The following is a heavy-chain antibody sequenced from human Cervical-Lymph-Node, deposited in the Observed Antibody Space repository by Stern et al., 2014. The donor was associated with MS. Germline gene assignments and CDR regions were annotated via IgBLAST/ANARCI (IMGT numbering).Heavy chain of an antibody. CDR2: INLSDGAT. D-gene: IGHD1-26*01. CDR1: GYTFIDYY. V-gene: IGHV1-46*03. Sequence: QVQLXXSGAEVKKPGASVTVSCRTSGYTFIDYYIHWVRQAPGQGLEWMGIINLSDGATTYAEKFQGRVTMTRDTSTNTADMRLGSLTXXXXXXFFCAREGAXXXXXXXWG. J-gene: IGHJ2*01. CDR3: AREGAXXXXXXX.